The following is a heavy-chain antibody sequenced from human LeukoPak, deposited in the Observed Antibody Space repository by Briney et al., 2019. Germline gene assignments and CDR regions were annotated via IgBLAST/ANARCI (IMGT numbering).Heavy chain of an antibody. CDR1: GYIFTGYY. J-gene: IGHJ6*03. CDR2: INPNSGGT. D-gene: IGHD6-6*01. Sequence: ASVKVSCKASGYIFTGYYVHWVRQAPGQGLEYMGWINPNSGGTNYAQKFQGRVTMTRDTSISTAHMELSRLRSDDTAVYYCARDRAREGIAARLYYYYYYMDVWGKGTTVTVSS. CDR3: ARDRAREGIAARLYYYYYYMDV. V-gene: IGHV1-2*02.